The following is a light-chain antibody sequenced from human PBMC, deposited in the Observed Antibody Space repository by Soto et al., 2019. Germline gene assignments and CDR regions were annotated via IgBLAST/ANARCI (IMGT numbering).Light chain of an antibody. Sequence: DIEMTQSPSSLSASVGDRVTITCRASQSISTYLNWYQKKPGKAPKSLIYGASTFQSGVPSRFSGSGSGTDFTLTISSLQPEDFATYFCHQKYRLPRTFGQGTKVEMK. J-gene: IGKJ1*01. CDR3: HQKYRLPRT. CDR2: GAS. CDR1: QSISTY. V-gene: IGKV1-39*01.